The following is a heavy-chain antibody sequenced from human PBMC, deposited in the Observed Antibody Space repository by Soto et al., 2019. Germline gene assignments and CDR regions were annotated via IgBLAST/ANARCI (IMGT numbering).Heavy chain of an antibody. CDR3: ARPPYPGCINAVCYPLDY. D-gene: IGHD2-8*01. V-gene: IGHV1-46*01. CDR1: GYTFTSYY. Sequence: QVQLVQSGAEVKKPRASVKISCKASGYTFTSYYMHWVRQAPGQGLEWMGIINPSGGSTNYAQKRQGRVAMTRDTSTSTVYMELNSLRSEDTAVYYCARPPYPGCINAVCYPLDYWGQGTLVTVSS. CDR2: INPSGGST. J-gene: IGHJ4*02.